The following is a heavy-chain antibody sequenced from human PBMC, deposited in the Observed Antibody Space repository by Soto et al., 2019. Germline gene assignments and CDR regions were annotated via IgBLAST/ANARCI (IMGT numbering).Heavy chain of an antibody. J-gene: IGHJ6*02. V-gene: IGHV3-21*01. Sequence: GESLKISCAASGFTFSSYSMNWVRQAPGKGLEWVSSISSSSSYIYYADSVKGRFTISRDNAKNSLYLQMNSLRAEDTAVYYCARSSTDHSSSWPAPSYYYGMDVWGQGTTVTVSS. CDR1: GFTFSSYS. CDR2: ISSSSSYI. CDR3: ARSSTDHSSSWPAPSYYYGMDV. D-gene: IGHD6-13*01.